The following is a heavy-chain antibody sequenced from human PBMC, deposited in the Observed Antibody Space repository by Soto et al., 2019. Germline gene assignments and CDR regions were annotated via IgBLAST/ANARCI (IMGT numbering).Heavy chain of an antibody. CDR2: ISYLGIT. V-gene: IGHV4-59*01. D-gene: IGHD6-25*01. J-gene: IGHJ3*01. Sequence: SYTLSLTCNISVWTISTYYWTWIRQPPGKGLEWIGYISYLGITNHNPSLKSRATISVDTPKNQFSLKLGSVTAADTAIYYCASEGAGSAPINFWGPGTMVTVAS. CDR1: VWTISTYY. CDR3: ASEGAGSAPINF.